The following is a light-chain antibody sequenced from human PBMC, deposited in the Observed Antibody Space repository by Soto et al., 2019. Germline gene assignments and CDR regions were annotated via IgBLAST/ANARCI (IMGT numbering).Light chain of an antibody. CDR3: AVWDASLSGHV. J-gene: IGLJ1*01. CDR2: RNN. Sequence: QLVLTQPPSASGTPGQRVTISCSGSSSNIGSYDVHWYQHLPGTAPKVLIYRNNQRPSGVPDRFSGSKSGTSASLAISGLRSEDESDYYCAVWDASLSGHVFGTGTQLTVL. CDR1: SSNIGSYD. V-gene: IGLV1-47*01.